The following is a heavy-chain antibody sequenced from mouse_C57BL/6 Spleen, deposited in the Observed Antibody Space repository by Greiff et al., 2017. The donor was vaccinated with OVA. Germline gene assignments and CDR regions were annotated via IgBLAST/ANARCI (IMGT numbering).Heavy chain of an antibody. CDR3: ARKDYGSSRAMDY. J-gene: IGHJ4*01. CDR1: GYTFTSYW. V-gene: IGHV1-50*01. D-gene: IGHD1-1*01. CDR2: IDPSDSYT. Sequence: QVQLQQSGAELVKPGASVKLSCKASGYTFTSYWMQWVKQRPGQGLEWIGEIDPSDSYTNYNQKFKGKATLTVDTSSSTAYMQLSSLTSEDSAVYYCARKDYGSSRAMDYWGQGTSVTVSS.